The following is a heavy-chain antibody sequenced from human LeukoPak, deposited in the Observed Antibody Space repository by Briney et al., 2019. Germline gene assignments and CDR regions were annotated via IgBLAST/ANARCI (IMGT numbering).Heavy chain of an antibody. CDR1: GFTFSSYD. CDR2: IGTAGDT. Sequence: PGGSLRLSCAASGFTFSSYDMHWVRQATGKGLEWVSAIGTAGDTYYPGSVKGRFTISRENAKNSLYLQMNSLRAGDTAVYYCARGTYGSDFDYWGQGTLVTVSS. CDR3: ARGTYGSDFDY. V-gene: IGHV3-13*01. D-gene: IGHD3-10*01. J-gene: IGHJ4*02.